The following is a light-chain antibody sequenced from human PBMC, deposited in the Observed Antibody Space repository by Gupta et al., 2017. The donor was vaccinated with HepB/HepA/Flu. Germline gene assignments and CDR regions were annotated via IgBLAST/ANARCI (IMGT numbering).Light chain of an antibody. V-gene: IGKV3-20*01. J-gene: IGKJ1*01. CDR1: QSPRRTY. Sequence: EIVLTQSQGTLSLSPGERATLACRVSQSPRRTYLASHQQKPGQAPRLLIYGVSTRVTRIPDTFHDCGSETDFTLTINRLAPEDFALYFCHQEGSSPWTFGEATQVEAK. CDR2: GVS. CDR3: HQEGSSPWT.